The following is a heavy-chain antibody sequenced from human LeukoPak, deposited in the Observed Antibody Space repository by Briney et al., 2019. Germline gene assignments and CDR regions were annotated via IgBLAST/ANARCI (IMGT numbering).Heavy chain of an antibody. CDR1: GYTFTDCY. V-gene: IGHV1-2*02. CDR3: ARSSYYYDRSGYYYLDY. CDR2: INPNSGGT. D-gene: IGHD3-22*01. Sequence: ASVTVSCKASGYTFTDCYLHWVRQAPGQGLEWVGWINPNSGGTNYAQKFQGRVTMTRDTSTSTAYMELSRLRSDDTAVYYCARSSYYYDRSGYYYLDYWGQGTLVTVSS. J-gene: IGHJ4*02.